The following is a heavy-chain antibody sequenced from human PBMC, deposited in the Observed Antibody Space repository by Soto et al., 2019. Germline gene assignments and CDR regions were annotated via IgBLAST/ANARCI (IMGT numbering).Heavy chain of an antibody. J-gene: IGHJ6*02. D-gene: IGHD3-22*01. CDR3: ARAGNYYDSSGSYLGYYGMDV. CDR2: IYHSGST. Sequence: LSLTCAVSGGSISSSNWWSWVRQPPGKGLEWIGEIYHSGSTNYNPSLKSRVTISVDKSKNQFSLKLSSVTAADTAVYYCARAGNYYDSSGSYLGYYGMDVWGQGTTVTVSS. V-gene: IGHV4-4*02. CDR1: GGSISSSNW.